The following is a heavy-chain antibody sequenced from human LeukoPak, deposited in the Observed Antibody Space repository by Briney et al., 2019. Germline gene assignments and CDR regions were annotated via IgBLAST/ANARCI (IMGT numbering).Heavy chain of an antibody. J-gene: IGHJ4*02. CDR2: IYSGGST. Sequence: GGSLRLSCAASGFTVSSNYMSWVRQAPGKGLEWVSVIYSGGSTYYADSVKGRFTISRDNSKNTLYLQMNSLRAEDTAVYYCARDGYYYDSSGRRYFDYWGQGTLVTVSS. D-gene: IGHD3-22*01. CDR1: GFTVSSNY. V-gene: IGHV3-66*01. CDR3: ARDGYYYDSSGRRYFDY.